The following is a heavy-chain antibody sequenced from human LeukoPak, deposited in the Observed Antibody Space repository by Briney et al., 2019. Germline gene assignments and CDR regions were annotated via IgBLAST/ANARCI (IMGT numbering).Heavy chain of an antibody. CDR3: ARDLNSGYAFDI. D-gene: IGHD7-27*01. V-gene: IGHV4-34*01. J-gene: IGHJ3*02. CDR1: GGSYSGYY. Sequence: PSETLSLTCAVYGGSYSGYYWSWIRQPPGKGLEWIGEINHSGSTNYNPSLKSRVTISVDTSKNQFSLKLSSVTAADTAVYYCARDLNSGYAFDIWGQGTMVTVSS. CDR2: INHSGST.